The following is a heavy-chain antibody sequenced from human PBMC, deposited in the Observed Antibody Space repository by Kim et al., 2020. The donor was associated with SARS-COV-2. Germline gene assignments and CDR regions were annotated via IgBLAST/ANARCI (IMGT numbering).Heavy chain of an antibody. Sequence: DTGKGRITISRENSKNTLYLQMISLRAEDTAVFYCARGSGYDSYFDYWGQGTLVTVSS. D-gene: IGHD5-12*01. CDR3: ARGSGYDSYFDY. J-gene: IGHJ4*02. V-gene: IGHV3-30*01.